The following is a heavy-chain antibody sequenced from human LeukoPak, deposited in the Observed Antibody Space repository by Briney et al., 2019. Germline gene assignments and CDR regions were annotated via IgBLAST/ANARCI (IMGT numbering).Heavy chain of an antibody. V-gene: IGHV3-7*01. J-gene: IGHJ6*03. CDR1: GFTFSSYW. CDR2: IKQDGSEK. D-gene: IGHD1-1*01. Sequence: PGGSLRLSCAASGFTFSSYWMSWVRQAPGKGLEWVANIKQDGSEKYYVDSVKGRFTISRDNAKNSLYLQMNSLRAEDTAVYYCARDQAGTPGGYYYYMDVWGKGTTVTVSS. CDR3: ARDQAGTPGGYYYYMDV.